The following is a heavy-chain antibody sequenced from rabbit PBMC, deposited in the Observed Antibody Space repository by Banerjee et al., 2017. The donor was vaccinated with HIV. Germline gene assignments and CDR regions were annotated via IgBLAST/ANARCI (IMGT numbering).Heavy chain of an antibody. V-gene: IGHV1S40*01. CDR2: IGAGSSGIT. J-gene: IGHJ4*01. CDR3: ARDLAAVTGWNFGL. Sequence: QSLEESGGGLVQPEGSLTLTCKASGFDFSSTYYMCWVRQAPGKGLEWIGCIGAGSSGITYYANWAKGRFTISKTSSTTVTLQMTSLTAADTATYFCARDLAAVTGWNFGLWGPGTLVTVS. CDR1: GFDFSSTYY. D-gene: IGHD7-1*01.